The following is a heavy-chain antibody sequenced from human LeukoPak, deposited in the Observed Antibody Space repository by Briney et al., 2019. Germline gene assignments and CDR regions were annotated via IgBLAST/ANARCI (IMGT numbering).Heavy chain of an antibody. CDR2: ITATSSST. V-gene: IGHV3-23*01. D-gene: IGHD3-10*01. Sequence: GGSLRLSCAASGFTFSSYGMSWVRQAPGKGLEWVSAITATSSSTHDADSVQGRFTISRDNSKNTLYLQMNSLRPEDTAIYYCAKLFESGNYNNFFHYWGQGTLVTVSS. CDR3: AKLFESGNYNNFFHY. J-gene: IGHJ4*02. CDR1: GFTFSSYG.